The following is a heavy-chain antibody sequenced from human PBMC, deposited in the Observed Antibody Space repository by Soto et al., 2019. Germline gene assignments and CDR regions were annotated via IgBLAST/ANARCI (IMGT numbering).Heavy chain of an antibody. CDR2: IYYSGST. V-gene: IGHV4-39*07. J-gene: IGHJ6*02. CDR3: ARGTCSTSTSCYYYYYGMDV. CDR1: GGSISSSSYY. Sequence: SETLSLTCTVSGGSISSSSYYWGWIRQPPGKGLEWIGSIYYSGSTYYNPSLKSRVTISVDTSKNQFSLKLSSLTAADTAVYYCARGTCSTSTSCYYYYYGMDVWGQGTTVTVSS. D-gene: IGHD2-2*01.